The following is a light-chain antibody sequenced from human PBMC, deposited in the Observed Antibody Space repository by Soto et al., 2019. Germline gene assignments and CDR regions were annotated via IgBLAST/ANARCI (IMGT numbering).Light chain of an antibody. V-gene: IGKV3-15*01. CDR1: QSVSSN. CDR2: GAS. CDR3: KQYNTWPYT. J-gene: IGKJ2*01. Sequence: EIVMTQSPATLSVSPGERAILSCRASQSVSSNNLAWYQQKPGQAPRLLIYGASARATGVPDTFSGSGSGIEFTLTISSLQSEDFAIYYFKQYNTWPYTFGQGTKLEIK.